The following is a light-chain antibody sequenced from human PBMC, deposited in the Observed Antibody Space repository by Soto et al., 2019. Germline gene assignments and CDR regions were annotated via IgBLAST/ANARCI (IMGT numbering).Light chain of an antibody. CDR3: SSYAGTNTRYL. CDR2: EVN. Sequence: LTQPPSASGSPGQSVTISCTGANSDVGSYNYVSWYQQHPGKAPKLMIYEVNKRPSGVPDRFSGSKSGNTASLTVSGLQAEDEADYYCSSYAGTNTRYLFGSGTKVTVL. CDR1: NSDVGSYNY. V-gene: IGLV2-8*01. J-gene: IGLJ1*01.